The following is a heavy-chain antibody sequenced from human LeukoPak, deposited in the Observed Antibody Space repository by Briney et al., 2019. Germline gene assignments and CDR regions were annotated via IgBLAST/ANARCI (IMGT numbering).Heavy chain of an antibody. CDR3: AREFFPYYYDSSGYYPGFDP. J-gene: IGHJ5*02. CDR1: GLTCRICS. D-gene: IGHD3-22*01. Sequence: PWWPLRLSSAASGLTCRICSTKCVRQAPGRRPEWGSSINSSSSYIYLADPVKGRFTISRDNAKNSLYLQMNSLRAEDTAVYYCAREFFPYYYDSSGYYPGFDPWGQGTLVTVSS. V-gene: IGHV3-21*01. CDR2: INSSSSYI.